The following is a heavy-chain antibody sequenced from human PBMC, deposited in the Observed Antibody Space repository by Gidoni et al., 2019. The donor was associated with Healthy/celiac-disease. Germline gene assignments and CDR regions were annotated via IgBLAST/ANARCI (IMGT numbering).Heavy chain of an antibody. CDR3: ARVPEIGYCSGGSCYKIHYYYYGMDV. CDR1: GGSFIGYY. CDR2: INHSGST. D-gene: IGHD2-15*01. J-gene: IGHJ6*02. Sequence: QVQLQQWGAGLLKPSETLSLTCAVYGGSFIGYYWTWIRPPPGKGLEGIGEINHSGSTNYNPSLKSRVTISVDTSKNQFSLKLSSVTAADTAVYYCARVPEIGYCSGGSCYKIHYYYYGMDVWGQGTTVTVSS. V-gene: IGHV4-34*01.